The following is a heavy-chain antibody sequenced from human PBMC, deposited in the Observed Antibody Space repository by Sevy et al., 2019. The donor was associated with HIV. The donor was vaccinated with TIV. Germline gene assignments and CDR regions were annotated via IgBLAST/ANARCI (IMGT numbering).Heavy chain of an antibody. CDR3: ARDRYYDASGYYYYYYGMDV. V-gene: IGHV3-66*01. CDR2: NDSGGKT. CDR1: GFTVNGHY. Sequence: GSLKLSCEASGFTVNGHYLAWGRPAPGKGLEGVLLNDSGGKTYYPDSVKGRFTISRDNAKNTLYLLMNPLRAEDTAVYFCARDRYYDASGYYYYYYGMDVWGQGTTVTVSS. J-gene: IGHJ6*02. D-gene: IGHD3-22*01.